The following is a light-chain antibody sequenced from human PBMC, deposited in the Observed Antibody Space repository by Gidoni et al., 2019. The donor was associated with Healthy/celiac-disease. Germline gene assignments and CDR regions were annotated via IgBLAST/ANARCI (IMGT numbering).Light chain of an antibody. V-gene: IGKV3-15*01. CDR3: QQYNNWPPMYT. CDR1: QSVSSN. CDR2: GAS. J-gene: IGKJ2*01. Sequence: EIVMTQFPATLSVSPGERATITCRARQSVSSNLAWYQQKPGQAPRLLIYGASTRATGIPARFSGSGSGTEFTLTISSLQSEDFAVDYCQQYNNWPPMYTFGQGTKLEIK.